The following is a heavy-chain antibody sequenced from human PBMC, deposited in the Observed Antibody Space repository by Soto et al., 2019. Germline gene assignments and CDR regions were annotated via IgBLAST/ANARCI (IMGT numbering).Heavy chain of an antibody. Sequence: EVQLVESGGGLVKPGGSLRLSCAASGFTFSNAWMSWVRQAPGKGLEWVGRIKSKTDGGTTDYAAPVKGRFTISRDDSKNTLYLQMNSLKTEDTAVYYCTTEYGRKAGSYPRYYYGMDVWGQGTTVTVSS. V-gene: IGHV3-15*01. CDR2: IKSKTDGGTT. CDR1: GFTFSNAW. J-gene: IGHJ6*02. CDR3: TTEYGRKAGSYPRYYYGMDV. D-gene: IGHD3-10*01.